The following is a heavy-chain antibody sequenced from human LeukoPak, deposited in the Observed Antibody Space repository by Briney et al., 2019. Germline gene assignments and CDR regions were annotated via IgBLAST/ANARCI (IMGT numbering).Heavy chain of an antibody. V-gene: IGHV3-20*04. CDR2: ISRDGGRT. D-gene: IGHD3-3*01. CDR1: GFTFDDYG. Sequence: PGGSLRLSCAASVFTSGFTFDDYGMNWVRQVPGKGLEWVSGISRDGGRTGYADSVQGRFTISRDNSRNSLHLQMNSLRVEDTAFYYCVKDSNYDFWSGYYKGFDNWGQGTLVTVSS. CDR3: VKDSNYDFWSGYYKGFDN. J-gene: IGHJ4*02.